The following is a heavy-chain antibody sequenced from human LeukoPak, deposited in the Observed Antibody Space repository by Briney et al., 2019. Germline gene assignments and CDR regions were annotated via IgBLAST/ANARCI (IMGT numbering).Heavy chain of an antibody. D-gene: IGHD5-24*01. V-gene: IGHV3-11*01. CDR3: AKDWWDGYNPGIFDY. CDR2: ISSSGSTI. J-gene: IGHJ4*02. Sequence: GGSLRLSCAASGFTFSDYYMSWIRQAPGKGLEWVSYISSSGSTIYYADSVKGRFTISRDNAKNSLYLQMNSLRAGDTALYYCAKDWWDGYNPGIFDYWGQGTLVTVSS. CDR1: GFTFSDYY.